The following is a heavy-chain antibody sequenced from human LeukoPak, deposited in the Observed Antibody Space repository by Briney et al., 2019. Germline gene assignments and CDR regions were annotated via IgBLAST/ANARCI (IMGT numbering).Heavy chain of an antibody. CDR2: ISSSGSTI. J-gene: IGHJ4*02. Sequence: KAGGSLRLSCAASGFTFSDYYMSWIRQAPGKGLEWVSYISSSGSTIYYADSVKGRFTISRDSSKNTLYLQMNSLRAEDTAVYYCAKDLRSSADSKMGAADYWGQGTLVTVSS. CDR1: GFTFSDYY. CDR3: AKDLRSSADSKMGAADY. D-gene: IGHD1-26*01. V-gene: IGHV3-11*04.